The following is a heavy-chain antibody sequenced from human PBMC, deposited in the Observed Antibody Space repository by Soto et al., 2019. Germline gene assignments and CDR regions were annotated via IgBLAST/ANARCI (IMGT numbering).Heavy chain of an antibody. D-gene: IGHD1-26*01. CDR2: IYSGGST. Sequence: EVQLVESGGGLVQPGGSLRLSCAASGFTVSSNYMSWVRQAPGKGLEWVAVIYSGGSTYYADSMKGRFIISRDNSENTLFLQMNSLRDEDTAVYYCGRDKAVGATDYWGQGTLVTVS. V-gene: IGHV3-66*01. CDR1: GFTVSSNY. CDR3: GRDKAVGATDY. J-gene: IGHJ4*02.